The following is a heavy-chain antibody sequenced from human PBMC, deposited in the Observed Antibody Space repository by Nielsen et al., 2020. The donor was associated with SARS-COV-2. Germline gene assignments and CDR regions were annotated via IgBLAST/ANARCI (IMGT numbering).Heavy chain of an antibody. V-gene: IGHV4-4*02. D-gene: IGHD3-16*01. CDR1: GGSISSGYW. J-gene: IGHJ4*02. CDR3: ARANELWINSRGDLDY. Sequence: SETLSLTCAVSGGSISSGYWWRWVRQSPGPGLAWIGEIYHSGSTNSNPSLKSRVIISVDKSKNQFSLNLSSVTAADTAVYYCARANELWINSRGDLDYWGQGTLVTVSS. CDR2: IYHSGST.